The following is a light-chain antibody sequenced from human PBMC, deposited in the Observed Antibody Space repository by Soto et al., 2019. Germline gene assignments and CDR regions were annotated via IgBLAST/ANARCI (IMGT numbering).Light chain of an antibody. Sequence: QSVLTQPPSVSGAPGQRVTISRTGSTSNIGAGYDVHWYQQLPGTAPKLLIYDSDNRPSGIPDRFAGSKSGTSASLAITGLQGEDKADYYCQSYVSSLSAYVFGTGTKLTVL. CDR1: TSNIGAGYD. V-gene: IGLV1-40*01. CDR2: DSD. CDR3: QSYVSSLSAYV. J-gene: IGLJ1*01.